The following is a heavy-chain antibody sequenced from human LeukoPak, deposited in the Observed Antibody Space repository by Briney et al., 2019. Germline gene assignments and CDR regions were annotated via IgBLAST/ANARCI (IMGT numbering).Heavy chain of an antibody. Sequence: GGSLRLSCAASGFTFSSYWMHWVRQAPGKGLVWVSYINSDGSSTRYADSVKGRFTISRDNAKNTLYLQMSSLRDEDTAVYYCARGATDAFDIWGQGTNVTVSS. CDR3: ARGATDAFDI. J-gene: IGHJ3*02. CDR2: INSDGSST. V-gene: IGHV3-74*01. CDR1: GFTFSSYW.